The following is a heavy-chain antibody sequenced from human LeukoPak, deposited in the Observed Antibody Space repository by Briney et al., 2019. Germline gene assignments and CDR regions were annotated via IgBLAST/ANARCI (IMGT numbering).Heavy chain of an antibody. J-gene: IGHJ5*02. CDR2: ISYDGSNK. CDR3: AKDTPYCSSTSCYEERWFDP. CDR1: GFTFSSYG. Sequence: PGGSLRLSRAASGFTFSSYGMHWVRQAPGKGLEWVAVISYDGSNKYYADSVKGRFTISRDNSKNTLYLQMNSLRAEDTAVYYCAKDTPYCSSTSCYEERWFDPWGQGTLVTVSS. D-gene: IGHD2-2*01. V-gene: IGHV3-30*18.